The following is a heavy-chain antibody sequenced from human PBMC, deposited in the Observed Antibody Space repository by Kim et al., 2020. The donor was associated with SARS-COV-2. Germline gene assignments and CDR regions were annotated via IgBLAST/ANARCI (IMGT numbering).Heavy chain of an antibody. V-gene: IGHV3-33*01. CDR3: AREVGDSDY. D-gene: IGHD2-21*01. CDR2: SNK. Sequence: SNKYDATTLKGRFTISRDKSKNTLYLQMNGLRAEETAVYYCAREVGDSDYWGQGTLVTVSS. J-gene: IGHJ4*02.